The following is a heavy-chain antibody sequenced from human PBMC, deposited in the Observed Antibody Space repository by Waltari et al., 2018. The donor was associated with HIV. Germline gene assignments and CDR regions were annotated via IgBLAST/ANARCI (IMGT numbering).Heavy chain of an antibody. J-gene: IGHJ4*02. D-gene: IGHD2-2*01. CDR3: VVVPAAIATYYFDY. V-gene: IGHV3-48*01. Sequence: EVQLVESGGGLVQPGGSLRLSCAASGFTFSSYSMNWVRQAPGKGLEWVSYISSSSSTIYYVDSVKGRFTISRDNAKNSLYLQMNSLRAEDTAVYYCVVVPAAIATYYFDYWGQGTLVTVSS. CDR1: GFTFSSYS. CDR2: ISSSSSTI.